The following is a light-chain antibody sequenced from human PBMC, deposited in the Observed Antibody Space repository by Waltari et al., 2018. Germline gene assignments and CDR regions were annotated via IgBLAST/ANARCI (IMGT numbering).Light chain of an antibody. V-gene: IGKV1-5*03. CDR2: KAS. J-gene: IGKJ4*01. CDR1: QSISSW. CDR3: QQYNSYSLT. Sequence: DLQMTQSPSTLSASLGDRVTIPCRASQSISSWLAWYQQKPGKAPKLLIYKASSLESGVPSRFSGSGSGTEFTLTISSLQPDDFATYYCQQYNSYSLTFGGGTKVEIK.